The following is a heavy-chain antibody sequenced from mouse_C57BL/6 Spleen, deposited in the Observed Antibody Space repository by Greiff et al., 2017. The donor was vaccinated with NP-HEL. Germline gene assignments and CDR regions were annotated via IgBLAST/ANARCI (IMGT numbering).Heavy chain of an antibody. V-gene: IGHV1-55*01. Sequence: VQLQQSGAELVKPGASVKMSCKASGYTFTSYWITWVKQRPGQGLEWIGDIYPGSGSTNYNEKFKSKATLTVDTSSSTAYMQLSSLTSEDSAVYYCAGSYGNYVHFDVWGTGTTVTVSS. CDR3: AGSYGNYVHFDV. D-gene: IGHD2-1*01. CDR2: IYPGSGST. J-gene: IGHJ1*03. CDR1: GYTFTSYW.